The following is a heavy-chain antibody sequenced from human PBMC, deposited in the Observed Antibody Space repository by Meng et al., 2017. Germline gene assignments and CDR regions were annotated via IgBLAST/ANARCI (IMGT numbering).Heavy chain of an antibody. CDR1: GGTFSSYA. CDR2: IIPIFGTA. D-gene: IGHD1-26*01. J-gene: IGHJ4*02. CDR3: ARDGVGATEGYFDY. V-gene: IGHV1-69*06. Sequence: GRLGQCGAGGKKPGSSGKVSCKASGGTFSSYAFSWVRQAPGQGLEWMGGIIPIFGTANYAQKFQGRVTITADKSTSTAYMELSSLRSEDTAVYYCARDGVGATEGYFDYWGQGTLVTVSS.